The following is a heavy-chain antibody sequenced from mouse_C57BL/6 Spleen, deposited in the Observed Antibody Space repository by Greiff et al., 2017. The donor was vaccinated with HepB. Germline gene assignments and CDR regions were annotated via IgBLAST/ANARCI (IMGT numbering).Heavy chain of an antibody. CDR3: ARKCDSSGAMDY. CDR1: GIDFSRYW. J-gene: IGHJ4*01. CDR2: INPDSSTI. Sequence: EVQLQQSGGGLVQPGGSLKLSCAASGIDFSRYWMSWVRRAPGKGLEWIGEINPDSSTINYAPSLKDKFIISRDNAKNTLYLQMSKVRSEDTALYYCARKCDSSGAMDYWGQGTSVTVSS. D-gene: IGHD1-1*01. V-gene: IGHV4-1*01.